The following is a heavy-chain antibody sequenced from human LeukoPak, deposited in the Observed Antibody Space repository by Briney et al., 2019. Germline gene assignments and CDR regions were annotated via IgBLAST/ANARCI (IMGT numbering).Heavy chain of an antibody. V-gene: IGHV4-34*01. J-gene: IGHJ4*02. CDR2: INHSGST. D-gene: IGHD3-10*01. Sequence: KSSETLSLTCAVYGGSFSGYYWSWIRQPPGKGLEWIGEINHSGSTNYNPPLKSRVTISVDTSKNQFSLKLSSVTAADTAVYYCAREGYYGSGRLTDFWGQGTLVTVSS. CDR1: GGSFSGYY. CDR3: AREGYYGSGRLTDF.